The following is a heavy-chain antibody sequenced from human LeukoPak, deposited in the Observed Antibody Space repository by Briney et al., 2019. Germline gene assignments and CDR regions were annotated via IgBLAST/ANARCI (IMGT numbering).Heavy chain of an antibody. CDR3: ARDRGDSGTPRGFDP. CDR1: GGTFSSYA. CDR2: IIPILGIA. J-gene: IGHJ5*02. V-gene: IGHV1-69*04. D-gene: IGHD1-26*01. Sequence: SVKVTCKASGGTFSSYAISWVRQAPGQGLEWMGRIIPILGIANYAQKFQGRVTITADKSTSTAYMELSSLRSEDTAVYYCARDRGDSGTPRGFDPWGQGTLVTVSS.